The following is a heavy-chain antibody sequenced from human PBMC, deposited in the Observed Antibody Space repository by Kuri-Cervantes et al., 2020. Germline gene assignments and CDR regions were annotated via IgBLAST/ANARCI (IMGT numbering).Heavy chain of an antibody. Sequence: GGSLRLSCAASGLTFRSCGMHWVRQAPGKGLEWVAVIWYDGSNKYYPDSVKGRFTISRDNSKDTLYLQMNSLRAEDTAVYYCARYVYGVTTQFDYWGQGTLVTVSS. V-gene: IGHV3-33*01. CDR1: GLTFRSCG. CDR3: ARYVYGVTTQFDY. CDR2: IWYDGSNK. J-gene: IGHJ4*02. D-gene: IGHD4-17*01.